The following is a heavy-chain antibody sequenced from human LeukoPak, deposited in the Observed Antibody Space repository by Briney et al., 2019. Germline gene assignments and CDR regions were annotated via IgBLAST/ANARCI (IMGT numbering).Heavy chain of an antibody. D-gene: IGHD3-9*01. Sequence: GASVKVSCKASGYTFTSYDSNWVRQATGQGLEWMGWMNPNSGNTGYAQKFRGRVTITRNTYISTAHMELSSLRSEDTAVYYCARKLRYFDRTPLGYWGQGTLVTVSS. J-gene: IGHJ4*02. V-gene: IGHV1-8*03. CDR1: GYTFTSYD. CDR3: ARKLRYFDRTPLGY. CDR2: MNPNSGNT.